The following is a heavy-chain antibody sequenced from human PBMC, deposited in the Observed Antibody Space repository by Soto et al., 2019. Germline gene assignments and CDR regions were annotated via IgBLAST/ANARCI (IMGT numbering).Heavy chain of an antibody. Sequence: PSETLSLTCSVSGDSMTSGGYYWSWVRHHPGKGLEWVGSIYYTGDTYFNPSLKSRITVSMDTSKNEFSLKLTSVTSADTAVYFCARGAPRTRDVPTYLHFWGQGTLVTVSS. CDR2: IYYTGDT. CDR1: GDSMTSGGYY. J-gene: IGHJ4*02. V-gene: IGHV4-31*03. CDR3: ARGAPRTRDVPTYLHF.